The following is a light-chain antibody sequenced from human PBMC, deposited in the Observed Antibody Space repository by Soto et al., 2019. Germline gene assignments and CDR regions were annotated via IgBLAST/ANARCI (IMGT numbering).Light chain of an antibody. CDR3: QSYDRNNVNVV. CDR2: EDN. J-gene: IGLJ2*01. V-gene: IGLV6-57*02. CDR1: SASTGSDY. Sequence: NFMLTQPHSVSESPGKTVTISCTGSSASTGSDYVQWFQQRPGSAPTTVIFEDNQRPSGVSDRFSGSVDSSSNSASLTISGLQTEDEADYYCQSYDRNNVNVVFGGGTKLTVL.